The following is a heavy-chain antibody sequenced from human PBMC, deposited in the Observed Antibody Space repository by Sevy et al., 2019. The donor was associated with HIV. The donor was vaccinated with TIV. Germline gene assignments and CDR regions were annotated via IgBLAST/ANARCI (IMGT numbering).Heavy chain of an antibody. CDR1: GFTFSSYA. V-gene: IGHV3-23*01. CDR3: AKEVGDIVVVPAAGAHDAFDI. D-gene: IGHD2-2*01. CDR2: ISGSGGST. J-gene: IGHJ3*02. Sequence: GGSLRLSCAASGFTFSSYAMSWVRQAPGKGLEWVSAISGSGGSTYYADPVKVRFTISRDNSKNPRYLQMNSLRAEDTAVNYCAKEVGDIVVVPAAGAHDAFDIWGKGTMVTVSS.